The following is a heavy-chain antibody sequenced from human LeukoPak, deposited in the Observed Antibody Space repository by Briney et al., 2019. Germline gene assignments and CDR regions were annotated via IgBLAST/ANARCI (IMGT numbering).Heavy chain of an antibody. D-gene: IGHD6-13*01. V-gene: IGHV4-59*01. CDR3: ARVLAAAGYFDY. CDR1: GGSISSYY. CDR2: IYYSGST. J-gene: IGHJ4*02. Sequence: SETLSLTCTVSGGSISSYYWSWIRQPPGKGLEWIGDIYYSGSTNYNPSLKSRVTISVDTSKNQFSLKLSSVTAADTAVYYCARVLAAAGYFDYWGQGTLVTVSS.